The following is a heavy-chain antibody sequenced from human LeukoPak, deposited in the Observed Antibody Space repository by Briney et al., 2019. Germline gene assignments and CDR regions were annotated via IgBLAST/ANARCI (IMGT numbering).Heavy chain of an antibody. CDR3: ARTSYYNYYQYGMDV. J-gene: IGHJ6*02. Sequence: GGSLRLSCAASGLTFSSHWMHWVRQAPGKGLEWVAVISYDGSNKYYADSVKGRFTISRDNSKNTLYLQMNSLRAEDTAVYYCARTSYYNYYQYGMDVWGQGTTVTVSS. CDR2: ISYDGSNK. D-gene: IGHD3-10*01. V-gene: IGHV3-30-3*01. CDR1: GLTFSSHW.